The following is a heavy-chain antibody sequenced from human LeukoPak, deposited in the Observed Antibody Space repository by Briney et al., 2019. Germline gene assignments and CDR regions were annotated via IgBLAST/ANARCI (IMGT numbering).Heavy chain of an antibody. V-gene: IGHV3-53*01. D-gene: IGHD3-9*01. J-gene: IGHJ4*02. CDR1: GFTVSSNY. CDR2: IYSGGST. Sequence: GGSLRLSCAASGFTVSSNYMSWVRQAPGKGLEWVSVIYSGGSTYYADSVKGRFTISRDSSKNTLYLQMNSLRAEDTAVYYCAKTYYDNPYYFDYWDQGTLVTVSS. CDR3: AKTYYDNPYYFDY.